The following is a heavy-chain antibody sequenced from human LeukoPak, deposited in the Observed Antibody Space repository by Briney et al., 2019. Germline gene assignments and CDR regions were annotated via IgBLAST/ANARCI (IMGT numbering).Heavy chain of an antibody. CDR3: ARDRYYYDSSGYDWFDP. D-gene: IGHD3-22*01. CDR1: GGSLNTPNYY. CDR2: IFYSGGT. Sequence: SETLSLTCTVSGGSLNTPNYYWGWIRQTPGKGLEWIGNIFYSGGTYYSPSLTSRVTISLDTSRNQFSLRLSSVTAADTAVYYCARDRYYYDSSGYDWFDPWGQGTLVTVSS. V-gene: IGHV4-39*07. J-gene: IGHJ5*02.